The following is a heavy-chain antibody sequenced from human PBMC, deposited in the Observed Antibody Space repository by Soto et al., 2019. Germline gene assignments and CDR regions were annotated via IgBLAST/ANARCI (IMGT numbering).Heavy chain of an antibody. J-gene: IGHJ4*02. CDR2: ISGSGGST. V-gene: IGHV3-23*04. CDR1: GFTFDDYA. D-gene: IGHD6-19*01. Sequence: EVQLVESGGGLVQPGRSLRLSCAASGFTFDDYAMHWVRQAPGKGLEWVSGISGSGGSTYYADSVKGRFTISRDNSKNTLYLQMNSLRAEDTAVYYCAKDIAVALFDYWGQGTLVTVSS. CDR3: AKDIAVALFDY.